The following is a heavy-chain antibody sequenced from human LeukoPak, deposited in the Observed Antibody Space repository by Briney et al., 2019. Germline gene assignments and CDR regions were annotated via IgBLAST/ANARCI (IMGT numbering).Heavy chain of an antibody. V-gene: IGHV4-34*01. Sequence: SETLSLTCAVYGGSFSGYYWSWIRQPPGQGLEWIGEMNHSGSTNYNPSLKSRVIISVDKSKNGFSLKLNSVTAADTAVYYCAREAPHCSGGNCYAGYYYYYMDVWGTGTTVTVSS. CDR2: MNHSGST. CDR3: AREAPHCSGGNCYAGYYYYYMDV. CDR1: GGSFSGYY. J-gene: IGHJ6*03. D-gene: IGHD2-15*01.